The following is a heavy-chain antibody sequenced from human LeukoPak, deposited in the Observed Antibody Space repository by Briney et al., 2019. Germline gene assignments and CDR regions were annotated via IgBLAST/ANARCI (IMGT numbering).Heavy chain of an antibody. Sequence: PSETLSLTCTVSGGSISSYYWSWIRQPPGKRLEWIGYIYYSGSTNYNPSLKSRVTISVDTSKNQFSLKLSSVTAADTAVYYCARGIYSSGWYAWFDPWGQGTLVTVSS. CDR1: GGSISSYY. D-gene: IGHD6-19*01. CDR2: IYYSGST. V-gene: IGHV4-59*08. CDR3: ARGIYSSGWYAWFDP. J-gene: IGHJ5*02.